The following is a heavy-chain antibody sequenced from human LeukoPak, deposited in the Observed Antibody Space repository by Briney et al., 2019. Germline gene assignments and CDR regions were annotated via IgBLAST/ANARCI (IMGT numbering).Heavy chain of an antibody. Sequence: SETLSLTCTVSGGSISISNYYWGWIRQPPGKGLEWIASIHYSETTYYNPSLKSRVTISVDTSKNHFSLKLSSVTAADTAVYYCASFYCSGGSCYQYFSYYYMDVWGKGTTVTISS. V-gene: IGHV4-39*02. J-gene: IGHJ6*03. CDR2: IHYSETT. CDR1: GGSISISNYY. D-gene: IGHD2-15*01. CDR3: ASFYCSGGSCYQYFSYYYMDV.